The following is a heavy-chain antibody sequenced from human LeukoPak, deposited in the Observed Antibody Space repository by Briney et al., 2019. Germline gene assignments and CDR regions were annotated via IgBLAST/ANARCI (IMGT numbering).Heavy chain of an antibody. J-gene: IGHJ4*02. Sequence: SETLSLTCTVSGGSLNSYYWSWIRQPPGKGLEWIGYIYYSGSTNYNPSLKSRVTISVDTSTVSLKLSSVTAADTAVYYCARTKSGWYYSDYWGQGTLVSVSS. CDR2: IYYSGST. D-gene: IGHD6-19*01. CDR1: GGSLNSYY. V-gene: IGHV4-59*08. CDR3: ARTKSGWYYSDY.